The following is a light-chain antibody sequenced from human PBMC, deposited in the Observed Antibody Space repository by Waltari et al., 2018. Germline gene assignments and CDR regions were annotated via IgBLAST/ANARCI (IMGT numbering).Light chain of an antibody. J-gene: IGLJ3*02. CDR1: SSDIGSNH. Sequence: QSMLTQPPSASGTPGQRVTIPCSGRSSDIGSNHVYWYKQPPGTAPKLLIFRNDQRPSGVPDRFSGSKSGTSASLAISGLQSDDAAYYHCAAWDDSVTGPVFGGGTKLTVL. V-gene: IGLV1-47*01. CDR2: RND. CDR3: AAWDDSVTGPV.